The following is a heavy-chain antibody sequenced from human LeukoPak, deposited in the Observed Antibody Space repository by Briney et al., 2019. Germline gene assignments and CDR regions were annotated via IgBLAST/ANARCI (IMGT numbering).Heavy chain of an antibody. J-gene: IGHJ5*02. CDR1: GFTFRSYL. CDR2: ISYEGSNK. Sequence: PGGSLRLSCAAFGFTFRSYLMHWVRQAPGKGLEWVAVISYEGSNKYYADSLKGRFTISRDNSKNTLYLQMNSLRSEDTAVYYCARDATGDGDLESWGQGTLVTVSP. V-gene: IGHV3-30*04. D-gene: IGHD4-17*01. CDR3: ARDATGDGDLES.